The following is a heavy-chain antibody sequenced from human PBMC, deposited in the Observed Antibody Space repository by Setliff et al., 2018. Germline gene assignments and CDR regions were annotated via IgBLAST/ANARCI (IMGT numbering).Heavy chain of an antibody. D-gene: IGHD2-2*01. CDR2: IYYSGST. CDR3: ARVICSSTSCPGYYGMDV. V-gene: IGHV4-59*11. Sequence: SETLSLTCTVSGGSISSHYWSWIRQPPGKGLEWIGSIYYSGSTNYNPSLKSRVTISVDTSKNQFSLKLSSVTAADTAVYYCARVICSSTSCPGYYGMDVWGQGTTVTAP. J-gene: IGHJ6*02. CDR1: GGSISSHY.